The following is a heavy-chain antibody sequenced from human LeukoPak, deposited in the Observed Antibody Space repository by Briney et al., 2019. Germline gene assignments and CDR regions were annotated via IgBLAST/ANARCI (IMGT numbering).Heavy chain of an antibody. CDR3: ARLGIAAAGTTYYFDY. Sequence: NPSQTLSLTCTVSGGSISSGSYYWSWIRQPAGKGLEWIGRIYTSGSTNYNPSLKSRVTISVDTSKNQFSLKLSSVTAADTAVYYCARLGIAAAGTTYYFDYWGQGTLVTVSS. CDR2: IYTSGST. D-gene: IGHD6-13*01. CDR1: GGSISSGSYY. V-gene: IGHV4-61*02. J-gene: IGHJ4*02.